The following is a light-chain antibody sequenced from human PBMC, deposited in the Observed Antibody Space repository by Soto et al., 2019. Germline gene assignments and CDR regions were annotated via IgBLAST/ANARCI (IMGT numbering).Light chain of an antibody. V-gene: IGLV1-44*01. CDR1: SSNIGSNT. J-gene: IGLJ2*01. Sequence: QPVLTQPPSASGTPGQRVTISCSGSSSNIGSNTVNWYQQLPGTAPKLLIYSNNQRPSGVPDRLSGSKSGTSASLAISGLQSEDEADYYCAAWDDSLNGSVVFGGGTKLTVL. CDR2: SNN. CDR3: AAWDDSLNGSVV.